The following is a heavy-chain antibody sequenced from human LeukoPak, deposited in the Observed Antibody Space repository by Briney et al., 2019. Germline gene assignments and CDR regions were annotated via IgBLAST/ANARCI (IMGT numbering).Heavy chain of an antibody. CDR3: ARAGDIVVVPAAMYAFDI. Sequence: GASVQVSCKASGGTFSSYAISWVRQAPGQGLEWMGGIIPIFGTANYAQKFQGRVTITTDESTSTAYMELSSLRSEDTAVYYCARAGDIVVVPAAMYAFDIWGQGTMVTVSS. CDR2: IIPIFGTA. CDR1: GGTFSSYA. V-gene: IGHV1-69*05. J-gene: IGHJ3*02. D-gene: IGHD2-2*01.